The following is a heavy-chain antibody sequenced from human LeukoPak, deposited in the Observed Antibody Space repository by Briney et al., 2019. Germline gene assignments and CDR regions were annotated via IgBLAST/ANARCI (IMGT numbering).Heavy chain of an antibody. CDR2: ISSSGSTI. V-gene: IGHV3-11*01. Sequence: PGCALILSGACSGFTFSDYYMSWIRQAPGNGLDWVSYISSSGSTIYYPDSVKGPFTISRDNAKNSLYLQMNSLRAEDTAVYYCAISGEVYYYYGMDVWGQGTTVTVSS. D-gene: IGHD7-27*01. CDR3: AISGEVYYYYGMDV. J-gene: IGHJ6*02. CDR1: GFTFSDYY.